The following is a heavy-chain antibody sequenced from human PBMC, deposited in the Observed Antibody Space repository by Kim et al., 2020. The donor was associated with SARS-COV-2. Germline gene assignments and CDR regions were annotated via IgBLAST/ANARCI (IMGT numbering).Heavy chain of an antibody. CDR2: ISSSGSTI. J-gene: IGHJ3*02. CDR1: GFTFSSYE. V-gene: IGHV3-48*03. CDR3: ARDTPYYYDSSGYYYGRFRALDI. D-gene: IGHD3-22*01. Sequence: GGSLRLSCAASGFTFSSYEMNWVRQAPGKGLEWVSYISSSGSTIYYADSVKGRFTISRDNAKNSLYLQMNSLRAEDTAVYYCARDTPYYYDSSGYYYGRFRALDIWGQGAMVTVSS.